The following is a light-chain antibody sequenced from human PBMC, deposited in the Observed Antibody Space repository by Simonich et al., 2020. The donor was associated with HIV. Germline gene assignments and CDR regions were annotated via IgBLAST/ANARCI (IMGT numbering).Light chain of an antibody. CDR2: EGR. J-gene: IGLJ3*02. CDR3: CSYAGSRTWV. CDR1: NSDVGTYNL. Sequence: QSALTQPASVSGSPGQSITISCTGTNSDVGTYNLVSWYQHHPGKAPKLIIYEGRKRPSGVSNRFSGSKSGNTASLTISGLQAEDEADYYCCSYAGSRTWVFGGGTKLTVL. V-gene: IGLV2-23*01.